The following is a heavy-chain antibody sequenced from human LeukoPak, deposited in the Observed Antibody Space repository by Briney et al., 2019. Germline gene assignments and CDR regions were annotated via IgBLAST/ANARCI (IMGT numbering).Heavy chain of an antibody. V-gene: IGHV4-59*01. CDR1: GGSISSYY. CDR3: ARRLKGNKEFDY. CDR2: IYYSGST. D-gene: IGHD2/OR15-2a*01. Sequence: SETLSLTCTVSGGSISSYYWSWIRQPPGKGLEWIGYIYYSGSTNYNPSLKSRVTISVDTSKNQFSLKLSSVTAADTAVYYCARRLKGNKEFDYWGQGTLVTVSS. J-gene: IGHJ4*02.